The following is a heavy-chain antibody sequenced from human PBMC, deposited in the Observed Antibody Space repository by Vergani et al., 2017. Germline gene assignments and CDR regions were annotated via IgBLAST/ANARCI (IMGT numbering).Heavy chain of an antibody. V-gene: IGHV1-2*02. D-gene: IGHD1-26*01. CDR2: INPNSGGT. J-gene: IGHJ4*02. CDR3: VWSHLGATGVGGFDY. CDR1: GYTFTGYY. Sequence: QVQLVQSGAEVKKPGASVKVSCKASGYTFTGYYMHWVRQAPGQGLEWMGWINPNSGGTNYAQKFQGRVTMTRDTSISTAYMELSRLRSDDTAVYYCVWSHLGATGVGGFDYWGQGTLVTVSS.